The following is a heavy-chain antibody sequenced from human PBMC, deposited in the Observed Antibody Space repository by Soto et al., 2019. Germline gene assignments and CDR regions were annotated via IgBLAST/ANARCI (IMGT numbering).Heavy chain of an antibody. J-gene: IGHJ4*02. Sequence: ASVKVSCKVSGYTLTDLSMHWVRQAPGKGLEWMGGFDPEEGKTVYAQRFQGRLTMTGDTSTDTRYMELHSLTSDDTAVYYCAIKLRYFDYWGQGTLVTVSS. CDR2: FDPEEGKT. CDR1: GYTLTDLS. D-gene: IGHD6-6*01. V-gene: IGHV1-24*01. CDR3: AIKLRYFDY.